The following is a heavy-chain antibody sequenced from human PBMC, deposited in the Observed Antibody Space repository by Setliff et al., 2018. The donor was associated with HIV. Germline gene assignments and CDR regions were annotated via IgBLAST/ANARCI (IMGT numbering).Heavy chain of an antibody. CDR2: VYTNGNS. V-gene: IGHV4-39*07. D-gene: IGHD6-13*01. Sequence: ETLSLTCTVSGVSVSGTAYYWAWIRQPPGRGLEWIGRVYTNGNSNYNPSLKSRVTMSRDTSKNQFSLNLSSVTAADTAVYYCAREAAAFGYYYYMDVWGKGTTVTVS. J-gene: IGHJ6*03. CDR1: GVSVSGTAYY. CDR3: AREAAAFGYYYYMDV.